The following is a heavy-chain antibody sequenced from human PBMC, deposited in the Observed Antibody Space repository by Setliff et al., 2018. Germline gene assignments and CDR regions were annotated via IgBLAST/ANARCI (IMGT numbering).Heavy chain of an antibody. J-gene: IGHJ5*02. CDR2: IYTSWST. D-gene: IGHD3-3*01. CDR1: GGSISSRTYY. V-gene: IGHV4-61*09. CDR3: ARQFWIAITAPSWIDP. Sequence: PSETLSLTCNVSGGSISSRTYYWSWIRQPAGKGLEWIGHIYTSWSTNYNPSLKSRVTMSVDTTKNQFSLELSSVTAADTAVYYCARQFWIAITAPSWIDPWGQGTLVTVSS.